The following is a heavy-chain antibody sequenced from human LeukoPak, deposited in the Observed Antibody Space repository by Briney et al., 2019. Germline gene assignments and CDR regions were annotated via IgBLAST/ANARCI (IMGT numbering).Heavy chain of an antibody. D-gene: IGHD5-18*01. CDR2: ISSSGSTI. J-gene: IGHJ4*02. Sequence: GGSLRLSCAASRFTFSDYYMSWIRQAPGKGLEWVSYISSSGSTIYYADSVKGRFTISRDNSKNTLYLQMNSLRAEDTAVYYCARDPPIDSYGHFDYWGQGTLVTVSS. V-gene: IGHV3-11*04. CDR3: ARDPPIDSYGHFDY. CDR1: RFTFSDYY.